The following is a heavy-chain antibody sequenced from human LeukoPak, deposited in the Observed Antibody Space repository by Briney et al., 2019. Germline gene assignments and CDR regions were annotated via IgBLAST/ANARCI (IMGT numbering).Heavy chain of an antibody. V-gene: IGHV3-23*01. CDR1: GFTFNNYG. CDR3: AKMVRGSGSYYRFDY. D-gene: IGHD3-10*01. CDR2: ISGSGGST. J-gene: IGHJ4*02. Sequence: GGSLRLSCVASGFTFNNYGLHWVRQAPGKGLEWVSGISGSGGSTYYADSVKGRFTISRDNSKNTLYLQMNSLRAEDTAVYYCAKMVRGSGSYYRFDYWGQGTLVTVSS.